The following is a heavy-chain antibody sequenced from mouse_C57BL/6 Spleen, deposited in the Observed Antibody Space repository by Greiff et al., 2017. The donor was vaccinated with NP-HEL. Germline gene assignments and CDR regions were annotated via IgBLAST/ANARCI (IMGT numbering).Heavy chain of an antibody. J-gene: IGHJ2*01. CDR1: GYAFSSSW. CDR3: ARSYSFDY. Sequence: QVQLQQSGPELVKPGASVKISCKASGYAFSSSWMNWVKQRPGKGLEWIGRMYPGDGDTNYNGKFKGKATLTADKSSSTAYMQLSSLTSEDSAVYFCARSYSFDYWGQGTTLTVSS. V-gene: IGHV1-82*01. CDR2: MYPGDGDT.